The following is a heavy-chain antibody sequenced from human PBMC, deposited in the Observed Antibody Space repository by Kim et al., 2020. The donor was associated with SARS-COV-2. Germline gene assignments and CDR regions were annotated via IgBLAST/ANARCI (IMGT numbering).Heavy chain of an antibody. J-gene: IGHJ3*02. V-gene: IGHV4-34*01. Sequence: SETLSLTCAVYGGSFSGYYWSWIRQPPGKGLEWIGEINHSGSTNYNPSLKSRVTISVDTSKNQFSLKLSSVTAADTAVYYCARGVVITLNDAFDIWGQGTMVTVSS. CDR3: ARGVVITLNDAFDI. CDR2: INHSGST. D-gene: IGHD3-22*01. CDR1: GGSFSGYY.